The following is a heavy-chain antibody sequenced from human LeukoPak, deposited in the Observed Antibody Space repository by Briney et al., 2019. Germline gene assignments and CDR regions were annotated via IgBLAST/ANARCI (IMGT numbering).Heavy chain of an antibody. CDR1: GFTVSSNY. CDR2: IYSGGST. D-gene: IGHD5-12*01. V-gene: IGHV3-53*01. J-gene: IGHJ4*02. Sequence: GGSLRLSCAASGFTVSSNYMSWVRQAPGKGLEWVSVIYSGGSTYYADSVKGRFTISRDNSKNTLYLQMNSLRAEDTAVYYCARVRVFYGYDADPEYYFDYWGQGTLVTVSS. CDR3: ARVRVFYGYDADPEYYFDY.